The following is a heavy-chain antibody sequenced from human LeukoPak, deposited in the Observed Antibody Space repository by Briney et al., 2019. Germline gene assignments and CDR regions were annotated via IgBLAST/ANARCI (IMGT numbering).Heavy chain of an antibody. Sequence: ASVKVSCKVSGYTFTDYYMHWLQQAPGQGLEWMGWISAYNGNINYAHKLQGRGTMHTDPSTPTAYIEMRSLRPADTAVYYCASDPLWHDDHGENGWFDPWGQGTLVTVSS. V-gene: IGHV1-18*04. CDR2: ISAYNGNI. CDR1: GYTFTDYY. CDR3: ASDPLWHDDHGENGWFDP. J-gene: IGHJ5*02. D-gene: IGHD4-17*01.